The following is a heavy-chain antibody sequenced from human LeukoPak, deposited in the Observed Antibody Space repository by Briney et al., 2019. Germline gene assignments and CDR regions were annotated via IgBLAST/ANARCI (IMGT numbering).Heavy chain of an antibody. CDR3: ASGAYYYDSNGEVRYWFDP. V-gene: IGHV4-39*07. Sequence: ETLSLTCSVSGASINSRSYYWAWIRQPPGKGLEWIGSVFDGGSTYNNLPLKSRATMSTDTSKNQFSLRLSSVTAADTAVYYCASGAYYYDSNGEVRYWFDPWGQGTLVTVSS. CDR1: GASINSRSYY. J-gene: IGHJ5*02. D-gene: IGHD3-22*01. CDR2: VFDGGST.